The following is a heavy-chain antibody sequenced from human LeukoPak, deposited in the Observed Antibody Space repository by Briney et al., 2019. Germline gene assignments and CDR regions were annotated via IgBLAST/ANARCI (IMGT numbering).Heavy chain of an antibody. D-gene: IGHD2-8*01. CDR2: IGGDGAT. Sequence: GGSLRLSCAASGFTFSDYYMSWIRQAPGKGLEWVSVIGGDGATYYTESVKGRFTISRDNSKNTLSLQMNSLRPEDTAVYYCAKDSRSYNGIYDPFDIWGQGTMVTVSS. CDR3: AKDSRSYNGIYDPFDI. CDR1: GFTFSDYY. V-gene: IGHV3-53*01. J-gene: IGHJ3*02.